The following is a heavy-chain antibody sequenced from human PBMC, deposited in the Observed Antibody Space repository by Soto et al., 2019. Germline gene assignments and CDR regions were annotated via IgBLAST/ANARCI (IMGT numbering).Heavy chain of an antibody. J-gene: IGHJ5*02. V-gene: IGHV1-69*15. Sequence: QVQLVQSGAEVKKPGSSVKVSCKASGGTFSNYAITWVRQAPGQGLEWLGRIIPIFGSANYAQKFQGRVTITADEXTXXAYMDRSSLRSADTAVYYCAKDGGKDGYFGNWFDPWGQGTLVTVSS. CDR2: IIPIFGSA. D-gene: IGHD5-12*01. CDR3: AKDGGKDGYFGNWFDP. CDR1: GGTFSNYA.